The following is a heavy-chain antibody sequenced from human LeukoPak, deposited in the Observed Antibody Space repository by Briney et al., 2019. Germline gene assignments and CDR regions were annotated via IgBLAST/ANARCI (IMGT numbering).Heavy chain of an antibody. V-gene: IGHV4-39*01. CDR1: AGSISSSSHH. D-gene: IGHD4-23*01. Sequence: SETLSLTCTVSAGSISSSSHHWGWIRQSPGKGLEWVGSVYYGRTTYYNPSLNSRVTIFVVTSKNQLSLQLNSVTAADTAVYYCVRHDGRSGGTMGALDSWGQGSLVTVSS. J-gene: IGHJ4*02. CDR3: VRHDGRSGGTMGALDS. CDR2: VYYGRTT.